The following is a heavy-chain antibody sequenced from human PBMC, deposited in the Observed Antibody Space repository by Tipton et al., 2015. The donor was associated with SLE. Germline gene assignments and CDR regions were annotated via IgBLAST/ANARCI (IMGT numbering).Heavy chain of an antibody. Sequence: TLSLTCTVSGGSISNYYWSWIRQPPGKGLEWIGEINHSGSTNYNPSLKSRVTISVDTSKNQFSLTLSSVTAADTAVYYCARLNDATAIASFDYWGQGTLVTVSS. D-gene: IGHD2-21*02. J-gene: IGHJ4*02. CDR3: ARLNDATAIASFDY. V-gene: IGHV4-34*01. CDR2: INHSGST. CDR1: GGSISNYY.